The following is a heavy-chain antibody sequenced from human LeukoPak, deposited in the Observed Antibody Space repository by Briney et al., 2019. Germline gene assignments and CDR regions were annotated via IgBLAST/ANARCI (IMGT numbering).Heavy chain of an antibody. Sequence: SETLSLTCTVSGGSISNSNYYWGWIRQPPGKGLEWIGSMYDSGSTYYKPSLKSRVTISVDTSKNQFSLKVTSVTAADTAVYYCARGPLYIAAPDQGVTGYMDVWGKGTTVTVSS. CDR3: ARGPLYIAAPDQGVTGYMDV. CDR1: GGSISNSNYY. D-gene: IGHD6-13*01. V-gene: IGHV4-39*07. CDR2: MYDSGST. J-gene: IGHJ6*03.